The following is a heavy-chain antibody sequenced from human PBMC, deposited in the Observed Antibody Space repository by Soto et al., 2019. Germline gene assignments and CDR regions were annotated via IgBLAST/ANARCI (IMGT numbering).Heavy chain of an antibody. CDR1: GGSMSSYF. J-gene: IGHJ6*02. V-gene: IGHV4-4*07. Sequence: SQTLSLTCTVSGGSMSSYFWSWIRQPAGKGLEWIGRIYSSGSTDYNPSLKSRVTMSIDTSKNQFSLNLSSVTAADTAVYFCARVKTVDYYGMGVWGQGTTVTVSS. CDR3: ARVKTVDYYGMGV. CDR2: IYSSGST.